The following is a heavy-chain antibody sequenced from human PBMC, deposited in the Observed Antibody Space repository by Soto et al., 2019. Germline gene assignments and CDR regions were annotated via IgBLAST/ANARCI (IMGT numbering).Heavy chain of an antibody. Sequence: SLILSCESAGCTFYYYAMHWVRQAPGKGLEWVSGISWNSGSIGYADSVKGRFTISRDNAKNSLYLQMNSLRAEDTALYYCAKDMGYSYGHPDYWGQGTLVTVSS. CDR2: ISWNSGSI. CDR1: GCTFYYYA. CDR3: AKDMGYSYGHPDY. D-gene: IGHD5-18*01. V-gene: IGHV3-9*01. J-gene: IGHJ4*02.